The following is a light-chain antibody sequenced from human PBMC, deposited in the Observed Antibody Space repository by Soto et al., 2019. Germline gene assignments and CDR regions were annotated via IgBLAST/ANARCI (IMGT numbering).Light chain of an antibody. CDR3: QNYNTFYT. CDR2: KAS. J-gene: IGKJ2*01. V-gene: IGKV1-5*03. Sequence: DIQMTQSPSTLSASVGDRVTITCRASQSISSWLAWYQQKPGKAPNLLIYKASSLEGGVPSRFSGSGSGTEFTLTISGLQPGDFATYYCQNYNTFYTFGQGTKVDIK. CDR1: QSISSW.